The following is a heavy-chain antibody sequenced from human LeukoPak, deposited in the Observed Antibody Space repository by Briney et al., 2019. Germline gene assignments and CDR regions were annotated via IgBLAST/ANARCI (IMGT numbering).Heavy chain of an antibody. D-gene: IGHD6-19*01. CDR3: AGETAVAGIDYYYYMDV. CDR2: ISSSGSTI. Sequence: GGSLRLSCAASGFTFSSYEMNWVRQAPGKGLEWVSYISSSGSTIYYADSVKGRFTISRDNAKNSLYLQMNSLRAEDTAVYYCAGETAVAGIDYYYYMDVWGKGTTVTVSS. V-gene: IGHV3-48*03. CDR1: GFTFSSYE. J-gene: IGHJ6*03.